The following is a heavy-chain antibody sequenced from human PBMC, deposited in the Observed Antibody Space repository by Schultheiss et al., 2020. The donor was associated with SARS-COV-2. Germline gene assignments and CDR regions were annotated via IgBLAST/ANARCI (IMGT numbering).Heavy chain of an antibody. CDR3: AKAAAGLDYYYGMDV. CDR2: ISAYNGNT. CDR1: GYTFTSYG. Sequence: ASVKVSCKASGYTFTSYGISWVRQAPGQGLEWMGWISAYNGNTNYAQKLQGRVTMTTDTSTSTAYMELRSLRSDDTAVYYCAKAAAGLDYYYGMDVWGQGTTVTVSS. V-gene: IGHV1-18*04. J-gene: IGHJ6*02. D-gene: IGHD6-13*01.